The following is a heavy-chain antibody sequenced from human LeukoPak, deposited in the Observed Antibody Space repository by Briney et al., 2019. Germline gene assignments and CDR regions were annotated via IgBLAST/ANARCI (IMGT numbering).Heavy chain of an antibody. CDR2: LNGSGITT. J-gene: IGHJ4*01. CDR3: AKGIYSSGWSYFDY. Sequence: PGGSLRLSCAASGFTFSNSAMSWVRQAPGKGLEWVSTLNGSGITTYYADSVKGRFTISGDNPKNTLYLQMNSLRAEDTAVYYCAKGIYSSGWSYFDYWGHGTLVTVSS. V-gene: IGHV3-23*01. CDR1: GFTFSNSA. D-gene: IGHD6-19*01.